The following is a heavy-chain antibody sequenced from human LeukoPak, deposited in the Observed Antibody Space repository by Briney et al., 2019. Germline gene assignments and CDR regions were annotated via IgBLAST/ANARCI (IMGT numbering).Heavy chain of an antibody. Sequence: GESLKISCKGSGYSFTSYWIGWVRQMPGKGLEWMGIIYPGDSDTRYSPSFQGQVTISADKSISTAYLQWSSLKASDTAMYYCARAPYTYRVEYSDITVAEYFQHWGQGTLVTVSS. D-gene: IGHD6-6*01. CDR2: IYPGDSDT. CDR3: ARAPYTYRVEYSDITVAEYFQH. CDR1: GYSFTSYW. V-gene: IGHV5-51*01. J-gene: IGHJ1*01.